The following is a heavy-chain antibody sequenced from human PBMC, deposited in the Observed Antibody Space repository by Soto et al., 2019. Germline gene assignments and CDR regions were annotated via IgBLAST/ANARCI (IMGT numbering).Heavy chain of an antibody. CDR2: INAGNGNT. D-gene: IGHD6-19*01. V-gene: IGHV1-3*01. CDR3: ARAVAVAADLDY. J-gene: IGHJ4*02. CDR1: GYTFTGYA. Sequence: ASVKVSCKASGYTFTGYATHWVRQAPGQRLEWMGWINAGNGNTKYSQKFQGRVTITRDTSASTAYMELSSLRSEDTAVYYCARAVAVAADLDYWGQGTLVTVSS.